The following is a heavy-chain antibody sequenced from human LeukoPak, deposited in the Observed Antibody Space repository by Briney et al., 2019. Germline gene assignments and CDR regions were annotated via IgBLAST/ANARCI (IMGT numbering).Heavy chain of an antibody. Sequence: SETLSLTCAVYGGSFSGYYWSWIRQPPGKGLEWIGEINHSGSTNYNPSLKSRVTISVDTSKNQFSLKLSSVTAADTAVYYCARGPLNYGSGSYGGMDVWGQGTTVTVSS. CDR2: INHSGST. D-gene: IGHD3-10*01. CDR1: GGSFSGYY. J-gene: IGHJ6*02. V-gene: IGHV4-34*01. CDR3: ARGPLNYGSGSYGGMDV.